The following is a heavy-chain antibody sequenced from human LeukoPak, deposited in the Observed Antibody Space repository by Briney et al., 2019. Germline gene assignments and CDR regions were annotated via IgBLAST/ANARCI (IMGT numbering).Heavy chain of an antibody. J-gene: IGHJ4*02. CDR2: ISGSGGST. D-gene: IGHD6-19*01. Sequence: QPGGSLRLSCAASGFTFSSYAMSWVRQAPGKGLGWVSTISGSGGSTYYADSVKGRFTISRDNSKNTLYLQMNSLRVEDTVVYYCAKLYSSGWRGYFDYWGQGTLVTVSS. V-gene: IGHV3-23*01. CDR3: AKLYSSGWRGYFDY. CDR1: GFTFSSYA.